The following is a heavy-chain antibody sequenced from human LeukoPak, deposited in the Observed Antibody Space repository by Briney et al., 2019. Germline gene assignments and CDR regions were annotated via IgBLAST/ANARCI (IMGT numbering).Heavy chain of an antibody. Sequence: SVKVSCKASGGTFSSYAISWLRQAPGQGLEWMEGIIPIFGTANYAQKFQGRVTMTRDTSTSTVYMELSSLRSEDTAVYYCARDSRPSYDSSGYYYPGDYWGQGTLVTVSS. J-gene: IGHJ4*02. CDR3: ARDSRPSYDSSGYYYPGDY. CDR1: GGTFSSYA. CDR2: IIPIFGTA. D-gene: IGHD3-22*01. V-gene: IGHV1-69*05.